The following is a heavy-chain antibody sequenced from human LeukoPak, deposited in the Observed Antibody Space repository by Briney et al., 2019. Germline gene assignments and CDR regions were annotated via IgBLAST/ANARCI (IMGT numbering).Heavy chain of an antibody. CDR3: ARGTLLWTIPTNYYMDV. CDR1: GGSINSHY. V-gene: IGHV4-59*11. CDR2: IYYSGST. Sequence: PSETLSLTCTVSGGSINSHYWSWIRQPPGKGLEWIGYIYYSGSTSYNPSLKSRVTISVDTSKNQFSLKLSSVTAADAAVYYCARGTLLWTIPTNYYMDVWGKGTTVTVSS. J-gene: IGHJ6*03. D-gene: IGHD3-10*01.